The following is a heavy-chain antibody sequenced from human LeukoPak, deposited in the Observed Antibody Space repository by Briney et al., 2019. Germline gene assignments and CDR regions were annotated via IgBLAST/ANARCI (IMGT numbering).Heavy chain of an antibody. CDR2: ILHDGSKK. CDR1: KFTFSSYD. J-gene: IGHJ4*02. V-gene: IGHV3-30*03. CDR3: AARGFRCQLATAENLLDC. Sequence: GRSLRISCAASKFTFSSYDMHWVRQAPGKGLEWVAVILHDGSKKNYADSVQGRFTISRDNSKNTLYLQMNSLRAEDTAIYYCAARGFRCQLATAENLLDCWGQGTLVTVSS. D-gene: IGHD1-1*01.